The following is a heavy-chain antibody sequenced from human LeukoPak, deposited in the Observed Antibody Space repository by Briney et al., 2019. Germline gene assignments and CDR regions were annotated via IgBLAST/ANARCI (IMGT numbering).Heavy chain of an antibody. J-gene: IGHJ4*02. CDR1: GGTFSSYA. Sequence: SSVKVSCKASGGTFSSYAISWVRQAPGQGLEWMGGIIPIFGTANYAQKFQGRVTITADESTSTAYMELSSLRSDDTAVYYCARDSYSGSYFGFDYWGQGTLVTVSS. D-gene: IGHD1-26*01. V-gene: IGHV1-69*01. CDR2: IIPIFGTA. CDR3: ARDSYSGSYFGFDY.